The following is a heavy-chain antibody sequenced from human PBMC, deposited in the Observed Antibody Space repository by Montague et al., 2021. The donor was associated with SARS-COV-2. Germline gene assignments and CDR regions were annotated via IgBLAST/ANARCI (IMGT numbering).Heavy chain of an antibody. CDR1: GDSASNNRAA. D-gene: IGHD6-6*01. V-gene: IGHV6-1*01. CDR3: VRSQYSNTWFFDY. CDR2: TYFRTQWLH. J-gene: IGHJ4*02. Sequence: CAISGDSASNNRAAWNWIRQSPSGGLQWLGRTYFRTQWLHHYAPXXECRITVNADASKNHFSLQLTSVTPEDSAKYFCVRSQYSNTWFFDYWGQGAQVTVSS.